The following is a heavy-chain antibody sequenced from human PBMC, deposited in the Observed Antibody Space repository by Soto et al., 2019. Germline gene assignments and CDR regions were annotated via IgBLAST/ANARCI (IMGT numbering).Heavy chain of an antibody. V-gene: IGHV5-51*01. Sequence: EVQLVQSGAEVKKPGESLMISCQGSGYTFSSYWIGWVRQMPGTGLEWMAIIYPSDSDIKYSPSFQGQVTISADKSISTAYLQWSILKASDTAMYYCGRMRRGYYAPGSPYYFDYWGQGTLVTVSS. CDR2: IYPSDSDI. D-gene: IGHD3-10*01. CDR1: GYTFSSYW. J-gene: IGHJ4*02. CDR3: GRMRRGYYAPGSPYYFDY.